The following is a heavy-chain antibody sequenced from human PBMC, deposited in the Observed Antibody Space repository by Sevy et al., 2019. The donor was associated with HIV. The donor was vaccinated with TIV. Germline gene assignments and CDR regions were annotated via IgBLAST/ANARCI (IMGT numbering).Heavy chain of an antibody. J-gene: IGHJ6*02. Sequence: SETLSLTCSVSGGTIVSSGHYWGWIRQTPGKGLEWIGSIYYNGHTYYSPSIKSRLTISIDTSKNQFSLNLSSVTAADTAIYFCAREAGGYDYDYGMDVWGQGTTVTVSS. CDR2: IYYNGHT. CDR3: AREAGGYDYDYGMDV. V-gene: IGHV4-39*02. CDR1: GGTIVSSGHY. D-gene: IGHD5-12*01.